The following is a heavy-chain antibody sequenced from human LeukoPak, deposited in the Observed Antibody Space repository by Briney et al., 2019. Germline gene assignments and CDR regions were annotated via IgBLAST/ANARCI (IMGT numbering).Heavy chain of an antibody. D-gene: IGHD1-26*01. Sequence: PGASVKVSCKASGYTFTSYGISWVRQAPGQGLEWMGWISAYNGNTNYAQKLQGRVTMTTDTSTSTAYMELRSLRSDDTAVYYCARAPRYRGKWELLLPYYWGQGTLVTVSS. J-gene: IGHJ4*02. V-gene: IGHV1-18*01. CDR3: ARAPRYRGKWELLLPYY. CDR1: GYTFTSYG. CDR2: ISAYNGNT.